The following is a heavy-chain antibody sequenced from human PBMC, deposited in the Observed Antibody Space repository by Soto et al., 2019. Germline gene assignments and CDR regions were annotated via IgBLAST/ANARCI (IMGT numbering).Heavy chain of an antibody. Sequence: GGSLRLSCAASGFTFSSYAMHWVHQAPGKGLEWVAVISYDGSNKYYADSVKGRFTISRDNSKNTLYLQMNSLRAEGTAVYYCARDINRIVLMVYAIPYGMDVWGQGTTVTVSS. D-gene: IGHD2-8*01. CDR2: ISYDGSNK. J-gene: IGHJ6*02. V-gene: IGHV3-30-3*01. CDR1: GFTFSSYA. CDR3: ARDINRIVLMVYAIPYGMDV.